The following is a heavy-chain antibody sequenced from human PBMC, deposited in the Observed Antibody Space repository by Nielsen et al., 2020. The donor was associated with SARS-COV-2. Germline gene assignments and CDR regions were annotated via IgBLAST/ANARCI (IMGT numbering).Heavy chain of an antibody. CDR3: ARDYSQDIVATISSYYYYYGMDV. V-gene: IGHV3-21*01. CDR2: ISSSSSYI. CDR1: GFTFSSYS. D-gene: IGHD5-12*01. Sequence: GESLKISCAASGFTFSSYSMNWVRQAPGKGLEWVSSISSSSSYIYYADSVKGRFTISRDNAKNSLYLQMNSLRAEDTAVYYCARDYSQDIVATISSYYYYYGMDVWGQGTTVTVSS. J-gene: IGHJ6*02.